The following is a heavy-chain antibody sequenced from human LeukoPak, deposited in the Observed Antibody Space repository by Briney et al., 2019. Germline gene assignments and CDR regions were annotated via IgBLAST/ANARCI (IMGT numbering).Heavy chain of an antibody. D-gene: IGHD4-17*01. CDR3: ARHPYHNDYGDLDNAFDI. J-gene: IGHJ3*02. Sequence: SETLSLTCAVYGGSFSGYYWSWIRPPPGKGLEWIGEINHSGSTNYNPSLKSRVTISVDTSKNQFSLKLSSVTAADTAVYYCARHPYHNDYGDLDNAFDIWGQGTMVTVSS. CDR1: GGSFSGYY. V-gene: IGHV4-34*01. CDR2: INHSGST.